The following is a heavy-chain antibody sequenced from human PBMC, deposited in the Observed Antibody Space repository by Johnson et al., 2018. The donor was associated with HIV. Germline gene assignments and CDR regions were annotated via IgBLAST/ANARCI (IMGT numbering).Heavy chain of an antibody. CDR2: INWNGGST. CDR1: GFTFSSYA. D-gene: IGHD4-17*01. J-gene: IGHJ3*02. Sequence: VQLVESGGGLVQPGGSLRLSCAASGFTFSSYAMSWVRQAPGKGLEWVSGINWNGGSTGYADSVKGRFTISRDNAKNSLYLQMNSLTPEDTALYYCARAVTTASGDAFDIWGQGTMVTVSS. CDR3: ARAVTTASGDAFDI. V-gene: IGHV3-20*04.